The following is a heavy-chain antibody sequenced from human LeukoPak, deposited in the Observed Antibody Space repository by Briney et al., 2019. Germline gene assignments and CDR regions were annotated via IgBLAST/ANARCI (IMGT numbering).Heavy chain of an antibody. J-gene: IGHJ4*02. D-gene: IGHD5-18*01. CDR2: ISYDGSNK. CDR3: ANGRGYSYGDFDY. Sequence: GSLRLSCAASGFTFSSYGMHWVRQAPGKGLEWVAVISYDGSNKYYADSVKGRFTIPRDNSKNTLYLQMNSLRAEDTAVYYCANGRGYSYGDFDYWGQGTLVTVSS. V-gene: IGHV3-30*18. CDR1: GFTFSSYG.